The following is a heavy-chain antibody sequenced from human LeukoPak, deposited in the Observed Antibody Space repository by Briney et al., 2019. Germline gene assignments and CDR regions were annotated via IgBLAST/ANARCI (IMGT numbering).Heavy chain of an antibody. CDR2: ISGSGGST. D-gene: IGHD3-10*01. CDR1: GFTFSSYA. CDR3: AKAPITMVRGVIKNYFDY. V-gene: IGHV3-23*01. Sequence: GGSQRLSCAASGFTFSSYAMSWVRQAPGKGLEWVSAISGSGGSTYYADSVKGRFTISRDNSKNTLYLQMNSLRAEDTAVYYCAKAPITMVRGVIKNYFDYWGQGTLVTVSS. J-gene: IGHJ4*02.